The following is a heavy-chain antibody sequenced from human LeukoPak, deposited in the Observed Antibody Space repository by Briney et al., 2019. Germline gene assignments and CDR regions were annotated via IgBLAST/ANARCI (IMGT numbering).Heavy chain of an antibody. CDR2: IWYDGSNK. CDR1: GFTFSSYG. CDR3: ARNTDCGDYYYFDY. V-gene: IGHV3-33*01. Sequence: GRSLRLSCAASGFTFSSYGMHWVRQAPGKGLEWVAVIWYDGSNKYYADSVKGRFTISRDNSKNTLYLQMNSLRAEDTAVYYCARNTDCGDYYYFDYWGQGTLVTVSS. J-gene: IGHJ4*02. D-gene: IGHD4-17*01.